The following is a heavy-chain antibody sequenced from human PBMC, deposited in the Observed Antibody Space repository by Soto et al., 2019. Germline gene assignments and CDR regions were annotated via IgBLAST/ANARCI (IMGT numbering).Heavy chain of an antibody. CDR2: IYYSGST. J-gene: IGHJ6*02. CDR1: GGSISSSSYY. V-gene: IGHV4-39*07. D-gene: IGHD5-18*01. Sequence: SETLSLTCTVSGGSISSSSYYWGWIRQPPGKGLEWIGSIYYSGSTYYNPSLKSRVTISVDTSKNQFSPKLSSVTAADTAVYYCARGGIQLWLHHYYGMDVWGQGTTVTVSS. CDR3: ARGGIQLWLHHYYGMDV.